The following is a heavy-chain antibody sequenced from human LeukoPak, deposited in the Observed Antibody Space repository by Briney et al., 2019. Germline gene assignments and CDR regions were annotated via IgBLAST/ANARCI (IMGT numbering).Heavy chain of an antibody. D-gene: IGHD1-26*01. V-gene: IGHV1-2*02. CDR3: ARDRLSGSLGLTGYFDL. CDR2: INPNSGGT. CDR1: GYTFTSYD. J-gene: IGHJ2*01. Sequence: ASVKVSCKASGYTFTSYDINWVRQAPGQGLEWMGWINPNSGGTNYAQKFQGRVTMTRDTSISTAYMELSRLRSDDTAVYYCARDRLSGSLGLTGYFDLWGRGTLVTVSS.